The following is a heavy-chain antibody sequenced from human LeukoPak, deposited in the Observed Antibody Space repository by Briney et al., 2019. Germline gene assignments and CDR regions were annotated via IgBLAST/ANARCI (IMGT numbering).Heavy chain of an antibody. D-gene: IGHD3-9*01. Sequence: PSETLSLTCAVYGGSFRGYYWSWIRQSPGKGLEWIGEINHGGSTNHNPSLKSRVSVSVDKSKNQFSLKLSSVTAADTGVYYCARTNNILYYSDYWGQGTLVTVSS. CDR2: INHGGST. J-gene: IGHJ4*02. CDR1: GGSFRGYY. CDR3: ARTNNILYYSDY. V-gene: IGHV4-34*01.